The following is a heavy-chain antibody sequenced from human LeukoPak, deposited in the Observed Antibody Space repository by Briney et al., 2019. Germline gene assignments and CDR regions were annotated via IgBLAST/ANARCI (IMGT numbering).Heavy chain of an antibody. Sequence: PGGSLRLSCAASGFTFSNYNMNWVRQAPGKGLEWVSSISSSNNYIYYAHSVKGRFTISTDNAKNSPYLQMNSLRAEDTAVYYCARRSPNYYFDYWGQGTPVTVSS. V-gene: IGHV3-21*01. CDR2: ISSSNNYI. CDR3: ARRSPNYYFDY. J-gene: IGHJ4*02. CDR1: GFTFSNYN.